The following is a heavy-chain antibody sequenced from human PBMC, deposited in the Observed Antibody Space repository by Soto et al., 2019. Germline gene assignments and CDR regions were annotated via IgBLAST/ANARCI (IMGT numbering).Heavy chain of an antibody. J-gene: IGHJ4*02. CDR1: GGSISSNY. V-gene: IGHV4-59*01. CDR3: ARSRREAVAGYTLDN. D-gene: IGHD6-13*01. CDR2: VYNSGST. Sequence: PSETLSLTCTVSGGSISSNYWTWIRQPPGKGLEWIGYVYNSGSTNYNPSLKSLFTISEDTSKSQFSLKVNSMTAADTAVYYCARSRREAVAGYTLDNWGQGILVTVS.